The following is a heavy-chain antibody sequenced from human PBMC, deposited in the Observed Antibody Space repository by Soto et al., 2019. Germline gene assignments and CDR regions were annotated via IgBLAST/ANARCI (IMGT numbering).Heavy chain of an antibody. CDR2: INHSGGT. CDR1: GGSFSAYY. CDR3: ARGRVDTVDSSGFYED. J-gene: IGHJ4*02. Sequence: PSETLSLTCAVYGGSFSAYYWRWIRQPPGKGLEWIGEINHSGGTSYNPSLKSRVTISVDTSKSQFSLKLTSVTAADRAVYYCARGRVDTVDSSGFYEDWGQGTPVTVS. V-gene: IGHV4-34*01. D-gene: IGHD3-22*01.